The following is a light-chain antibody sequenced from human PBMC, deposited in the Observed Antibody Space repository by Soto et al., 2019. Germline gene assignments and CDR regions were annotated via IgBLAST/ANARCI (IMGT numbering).Light chain of an antibody. CDR3: QQYGRSPWT. CDR1: QSLSIN. CDR2: GAS. Sequence: EVVMTQSPATLSVSPGERATLSCRASQSLSINLAWYQQKPGQAPRLLIYGASTRATAVPARFSGGGSGTEFTLTISSLQSEDFAVYYCQQYGRSPWTFGQGTKVEIK. V-gene: IGKV3-15*01. J-gene: IGKJ1*01.